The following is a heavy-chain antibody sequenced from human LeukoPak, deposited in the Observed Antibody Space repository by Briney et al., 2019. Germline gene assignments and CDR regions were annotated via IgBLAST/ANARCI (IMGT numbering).Heavy chain of an antibody. D-gene: IGHD3-10*01. Sequence: VASVKVSCKASGGTFIIYTISWVRQAPGQGLEWMGGIIPILGIANYAQKFQGRVTITADKSTSTAYMELSSLRSEDTAVYYCARDRLTYYYGSGSDYWGQGTLVTVSS. CDR3: ARDRLTYYYGSGSDY. CDR2: IIPILGIA. J-gene: IGHJ4*02. V-gene: IGHV1-69*10. CDR1: GGTFIIYT.